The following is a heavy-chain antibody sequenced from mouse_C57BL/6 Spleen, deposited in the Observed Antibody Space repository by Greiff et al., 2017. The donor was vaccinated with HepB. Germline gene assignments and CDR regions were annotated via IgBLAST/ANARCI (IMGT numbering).Heavy chain of an antibody. J-gene: IGHJ1*03. CDR2: ISGGGGNT. CDR1: GFTFSSYT. V-gene: IGHV5-9*01. CDR3: ARGFDGYYGVGYFDV. Sequence: EVMLVESGGGLVKPGGSLKLSCAASGFTFSSYTMSWVRQTPEKRLEWVATISGGGGNTYYPDSVKGRFTISRDNAKNTLYLQMSSLRSEDTALYYCARGFDGYYGVGYFDVWGTGTTVTVSS. D-gene: IGHD2-3*01.